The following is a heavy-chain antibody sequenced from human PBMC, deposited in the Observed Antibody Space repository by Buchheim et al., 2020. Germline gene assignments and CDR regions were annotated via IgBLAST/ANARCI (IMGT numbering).Heavy chain of an antibody. CDR1: GFTFSSYS. Sequence: VQLVESGGGLVQPGGSLRLSCAASGFTFSSYSMNWVRQAPGKGLEWVSYISSSSTIYYADSVKGRFTISRDNAKNSLYLQMNSLRDEDTAVYYCARRDSSRGMDVWGQGTT. CDR2: ISSSSTI. J-gene: IGHJ6*02. V-gene: IGHV3-48*02. CDR3: ARRDSSRGMDV. D-gene: IGHD3-22*01.